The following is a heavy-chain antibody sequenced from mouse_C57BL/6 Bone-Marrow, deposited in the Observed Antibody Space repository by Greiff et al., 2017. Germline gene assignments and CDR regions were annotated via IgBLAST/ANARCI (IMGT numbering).Heavy chain of an antibody. D-gene: IGHD1-1*01. J-gene: IGHJ2*01. Sequence: VQLKQPGAELVKPGASVKVSCKASGYTFTSYWMHWVKQRPGQGLEWIGRIHPSDSDTNYNQKFKGKATLTVDKSSSTAYMQLSSLTSEDSAVYYCAIHYYGSSLFDYWGQGTTLTVSS. CDR2: IHPSDSDT. CDR1: GYTFTSYW. CDR3: AIHYYGSSLFDY. V-gene: IGHV1-74*01.